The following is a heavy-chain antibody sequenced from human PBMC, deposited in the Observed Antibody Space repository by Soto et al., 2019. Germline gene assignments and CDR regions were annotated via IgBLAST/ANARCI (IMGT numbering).Heavy chain of an antibody. J-gene: IGHJ4*02. D-gene: IGHD5-18*01. V-gene: IGHV4-39*01. CDR1: GGSISSSSYY. CDR3: ASHPGYGRYCFEY. Sequence: QLQLQESGPGLVKPSETLSLTCTVYGGSISSSSYYWGWIRQPPGKGLEWIGSIYYSGRTYYNPALKRRVTISVDTSKNPFSLKLSSLTASDTAVYYCASHPGYGRYCFEYWGQGTLVSVST. CDR2: IYYSGRT.